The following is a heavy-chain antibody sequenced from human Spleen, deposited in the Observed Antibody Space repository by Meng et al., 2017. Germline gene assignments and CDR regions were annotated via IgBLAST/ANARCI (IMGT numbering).Heavy chain of an antibody. CDR2: IYHSGST. J-gene: IGHJ4*02. CDR3: ARDRNDYGSHYFDY. D-gene: IGHD4-17*01. CDR1: GGSISNYY. V-gene: IGHV4-59*12. Sequence: QVQLQESGPGLVKPSGTLSLTCTVSGGSISNYYWTWIRQPPGKGLEWIGYIYHSGSTYYNPSLKSRVTISVDTSKNQFSLKLSSVTAADTAVYYCARDRNDYGSHYFDYWGQGTLVTVSS.